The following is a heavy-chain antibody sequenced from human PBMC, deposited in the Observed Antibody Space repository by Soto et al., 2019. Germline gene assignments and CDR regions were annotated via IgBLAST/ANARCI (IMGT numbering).Heavy chain of an antibody. V-gene: IGHV3-33*01. Sequence: QVQLVESGGDVVQPGRSLRLSCEVSGFIFGDFGIHWVRQAPDKGLEWVTVIWADGTNKYYADSVKGRFTVSRDNSKNTLYLQMHSLRVEDTAVYYSARDLVTLAAMDVWGPGTTVLVSS. J-gene: IGHJ6*02. CDR3: ARDLVTLAAMDV. CDR2: IWADGTNK. D-gene: IGHD1-26*01. CDR1: GFIFGDFG.